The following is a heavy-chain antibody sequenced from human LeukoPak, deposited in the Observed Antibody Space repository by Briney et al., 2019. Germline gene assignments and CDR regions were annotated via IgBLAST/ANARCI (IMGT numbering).Heavy chain of an antibody. CDR3: ARDIYSAATASNFGP. CDR2: ISAYNGNT. D-gene: IGHD2-15*01. J-gene: IGHJ5*02. CDR1: GYTFTSYG. V-gene: IGHV1-18*01. Sequence: ASVKVSCKASGYTFTSYGISWVRQAPGQGLEWMGWISAYNGNTNYAQKLQGRVTMTTDTSTSTAYMELRSLRSDDTAVYYCARDIYSAATASNFGPWGQGTLVTVSS.